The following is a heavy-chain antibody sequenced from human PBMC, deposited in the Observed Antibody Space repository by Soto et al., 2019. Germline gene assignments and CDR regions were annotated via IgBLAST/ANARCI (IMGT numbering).Heavy chain of an antibody. CDR1: GFTFSSYG. CDR3: APWFGAFDY. D-gene: IGHD3-10*01. CDR2: ISEDGSNK. V-gene: IGHV3-30*03. Sequence: QVQLVESGGGVVQPGRSLRLSCAASGFTFSSYGMHWVRQAPGMVLEWVAVISEDGSNKYYADSVKSRFTISRDNSKNPLYLQMNSLRAEDTAVYYCAPWFGAFDYWGQGTLVTVSS. J-gene: IGHJ4*02.